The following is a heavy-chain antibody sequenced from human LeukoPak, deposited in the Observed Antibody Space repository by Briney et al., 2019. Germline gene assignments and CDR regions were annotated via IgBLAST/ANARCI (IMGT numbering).Heavy chain of an antibody. D-gene: IGHD3-22*01. CDR2: ISGSGGST. CDR1: GITFSNYA. V-gene: IGHV3-23*01. J-gene: IGHJ4*02. CDR3: AKLYYYDKSGYYPTGYFGY. Sequence: GGSLRLSCAASGITFSNYAMSWVRQAPGKGLEWVSSISGSGGSTYYADSVKGRFTISRDNSKNTLYLEMSSLRAADTAVYYCAKLYYYDKSGYYPTGYFGYWGQGTLVTVSS.